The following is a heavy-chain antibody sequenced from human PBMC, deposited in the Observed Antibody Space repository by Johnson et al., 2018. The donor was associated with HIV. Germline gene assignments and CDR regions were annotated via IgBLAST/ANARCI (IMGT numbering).Heavy chain of an antibody. D-gene: IGHD6-19*01. CDR2: ISGRGCST. V-gene: IGHV3-23*04. J-gene: IGHJ3*02. CDR3: AKEVGWLGDAFDI. CDR1: GFTFDDYA. Sequence: VQLVESGGGVVQPGRSLRLSCAASGFTFDDYAMHWVRQAPGKGLEWVSGISGRGCSTFYADSVRGRFTISRDTSKNTMYLQMNSLRAEDTAVYYCAKEVGWLGDAFDIWGQGTMVTVSS.